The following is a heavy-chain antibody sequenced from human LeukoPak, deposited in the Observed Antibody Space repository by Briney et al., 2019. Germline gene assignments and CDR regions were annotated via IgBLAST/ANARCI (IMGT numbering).Heavy chain of an antibody. D-gene: IGHD2-8*01. CDR2: IIPILGIA. CDR3: ALISYCTTITCYYFDY. Sequence: GASVKVSCKASGGTFSSYAISWVRQAPGQGLEWMGRIIPILGIANYAQKFQGRVTITADKSTSTAYMELSSLRSDDTAVYYCALISYCTTITCYYFDYWGQGTVVTVSS. CDR1: GGTFSSYA. V-gene: IGHV1-69*04. J-gene: IGHJ4*02.